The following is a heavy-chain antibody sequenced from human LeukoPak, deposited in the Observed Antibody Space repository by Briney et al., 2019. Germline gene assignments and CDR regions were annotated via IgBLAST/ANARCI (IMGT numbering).Heavy chain of an antibody. D-gene: IGHD3-22*01. CDR3: ANSRGYYYEKSGPADY. J-gene: IGHJ4*02. CDR2: ISYDGSNK. CDR1: GFTFSSYG. Sequence: GGSLRLSCAASGFTFSSYGMHWARQAPGKGLGWVAGISYDGSNKYYADSVKGRFTISRDKSKNTLYLQMTTLRAEDTAVYYCANSRGYYYEKSGPADYWGQGTLVTVSS. V-gene: IGHV3-30*18.